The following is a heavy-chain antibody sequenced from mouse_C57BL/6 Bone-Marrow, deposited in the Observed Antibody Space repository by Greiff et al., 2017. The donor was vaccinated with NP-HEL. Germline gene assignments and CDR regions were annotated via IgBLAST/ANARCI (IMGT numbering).Heavy chain of an antibody. D-gene: IGHD2-1*01. CDR2: IAPENGDT. V-gene: IGHV14-4*01. J-gene: IGHJ1*03. Sequence: EVQLQQSGAELVRPGASVKLSCTASGFNIKDDYMHWVKQRPEQGLEWIGWIAPENGDTEYASKFQGKATITADTSSNTAYLQLSSLTSEDTAVYYCTPLYYGNHVRYFDVWGTGTTVTVSS. CDR3: TPLYYGNHVRYFDV. CDR1: GFNIKDDY.